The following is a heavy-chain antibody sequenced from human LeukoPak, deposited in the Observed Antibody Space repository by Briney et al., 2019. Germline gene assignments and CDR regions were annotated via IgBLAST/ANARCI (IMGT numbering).Heavy chain of an antibody. Sequence: GGSLRLSCAASGFTFSNYAMNWVRQAPGKGLEWVSAITGSGGSTYYADSVKGRFTISRDNSRNTLYLQMNSLRAEDTAVYYCAKRLAMTSTYHFDYWGQGTLVTVSS. CDR1: GFTFSNYA. D-gene: IGHD4-11*01. CDR3: AKRLAMTSTYHFDY. CDR2: ITGSGGST. J-gene: IGHJ4*02. V-gene: IGHV3-23*01.